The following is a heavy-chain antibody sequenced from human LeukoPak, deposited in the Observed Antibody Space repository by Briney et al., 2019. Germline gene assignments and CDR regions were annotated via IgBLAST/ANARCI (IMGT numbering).Heavy chain of an antibody. CDR2: TYYRSKWYN. J-gene: IGHJ6*03. Sequence: SQTLSLTCAISGDSVSSNSAAWNWIRQSPSRGLEWLGGTYYRSKWYNDYAVSVKSRITINPDTSKNQFSLQLNSVTPEDTAVYYCAREGSSGWRVRDYYHYMDVWGKGTTVTVSS. CDR1: GDSVSSNSAA. CDR3: AREGSSGWRVRDYYHYMDV. V-gene: IGHV6-1*01. D-gene: IGHD6-19*01.